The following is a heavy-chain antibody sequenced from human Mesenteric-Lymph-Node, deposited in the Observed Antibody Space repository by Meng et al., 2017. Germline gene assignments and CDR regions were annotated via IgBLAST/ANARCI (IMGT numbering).Heavy chain of an antibody. CDR2: IKQDGSEN. J-gene: IGHJ4*02. V-gene: IGHV3-7*01. Sequence: GESLKISCAASGFAFSSYWMTWVRQAPGKGLEWVANIKQDGSENNYVDSVKGRFTISRDNAKNSLYLQMNSPRADDTAVYYCARGSMLPDYWGQGTLVTVSS. D-gene: IGHD2-8*01. CDR3: ARGSMLPDY. CDR1: GFAFSSYW.